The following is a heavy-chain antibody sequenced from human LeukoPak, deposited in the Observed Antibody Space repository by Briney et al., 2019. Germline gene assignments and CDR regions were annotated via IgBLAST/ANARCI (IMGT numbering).Heavy chain of an antibody. CDR3: ATGGGYDILTGFVY. CDR2: FDPEDGET. D-gene: IGHD3-9*01. V-gene: IGHV1-24*01. J-gene: IGHJ4*02. Sequence: ASVKVSCKVSGCTLTELSMHWVRQAPGKGIEWMGGFDPEDGETIYAQKFQGRVTMTEDTSTDTAYMELSSLRSEDTAVYYCATGGGYDILTGFVYWGQGTLVTVSS. CDR1: GCTLTELS.